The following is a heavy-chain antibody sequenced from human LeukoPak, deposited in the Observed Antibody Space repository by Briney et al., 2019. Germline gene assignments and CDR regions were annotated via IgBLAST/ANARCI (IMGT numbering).Heavy chain of an antibody. CDR1: GYTFTSYA. D-gene: IGHD6-19*01. V-gene: IGHV1-3*01. CDR2: INAGNGNT. J-gene: IGHJ6*02. Sequence: GASVKVSCKASGYTFTSYAMHWVRQAPGQRLEWMGWINAGNGNTKYSQKFQGRVTITRDTSASTAYMELSSLRSEDTAVYYCARDRGSSGWYNQDYYYGMDVWGQRTTVTVSS. CDR3: ARDRGSSGWYNQDYYYGMDV.